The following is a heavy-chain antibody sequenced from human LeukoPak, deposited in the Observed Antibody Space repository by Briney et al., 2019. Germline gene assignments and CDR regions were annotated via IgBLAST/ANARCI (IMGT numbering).Heavy chain of an antibody. D-gene: IGHD3-22*01. CDR1: GFTFGDYA. Sequence: KTGGSLRLSCIASGFTFGDYAMSWFRQAPGKGLEWVSFIGSKAYGGTTEYAASVKGRFTISRDDSKSIAYLQMNSLKTEDTAVFYCSREGEDYYDSSGYYFDCWGQGTLVTVSS. V-gene: IGHV3-49*05. CDR2: IGSKAYGGTT. CDR3: SREGEDYYDSSGYYFDC. J-gene: IGHJ4*02.